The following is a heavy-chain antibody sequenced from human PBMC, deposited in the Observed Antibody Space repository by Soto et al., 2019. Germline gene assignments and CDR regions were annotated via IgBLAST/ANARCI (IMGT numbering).Heavy chain of an antibody. CDR2: ISSSSSYI. Sequence: GGSLRLSCAASGFTFSSYSMNWVRQAPGKGLEWVSSISSSSSYIYYADSVKGRFTISRDNAKNSLYLQMDSLRAEDTAVYYCARDNGAVADHDAFDIWGQGTMVTVSS. D-gene: IGHD6-19*01. CDR3: ARDNGAVADHDAFDI. J-gene: IGHJ3*02. V-gene: IGHV3-21*01. CDR1: GFTFSSYS.